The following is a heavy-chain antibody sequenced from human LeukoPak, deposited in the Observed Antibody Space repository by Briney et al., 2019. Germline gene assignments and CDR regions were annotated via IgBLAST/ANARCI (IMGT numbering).Heavy chain of an antibody. V-gene: IGHV3-74*01. Sequence: GGSLRLSCAASGFDFSTYWMYWVRQAPGKGRVWVAQINSDGSSATYGDSAKGRFSISRDNAKNTLFLYMSSLRAEDTAVYYCARGASAAPGIDYWGQGTLVAVSS. D-gene: IGHD6-13*01. J-gene: IGHJ4*02. CDR2: INSDGSSA. CDR1: GFDFSTYW. CDR3: ARGASAAPGIDY.